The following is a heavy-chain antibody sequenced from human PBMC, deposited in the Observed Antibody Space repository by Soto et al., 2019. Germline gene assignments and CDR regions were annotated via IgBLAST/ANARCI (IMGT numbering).Heavy chain of an antibody. J-gene: IGHJ4*02. D-gene: IGHD6-13*01. V-gene: IGHV3-33*01. CDR3: ARDNIAAAAPGSVDY. Sequence: GGSLRLSCAASRFTFSSYCMHWVRQAPGKGLEWVAVIWYDGSNKYYADSVKGRFTISRDNSKNTLYLQMNSLRAEDTAVYYCARDNIAAAAPGSVDYWGQATLVTVSS. CDR1: RFTFSSYC. CDR2: IWYDGSNK.